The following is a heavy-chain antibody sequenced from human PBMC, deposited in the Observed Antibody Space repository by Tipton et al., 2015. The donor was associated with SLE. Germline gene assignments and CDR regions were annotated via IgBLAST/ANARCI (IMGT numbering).Heavy chain of an antibody. V-gene: IGHV4-39*01. J-gene: IGHJ4*02. D-gene: IGHD1-7*01. CDR2: IYYSGST. CDR1: GGSISRSNYF. CDR3: ASLNWNYFPDFDS. Sequence: TLSLTCSVSGGSISRSNYFWSWIRQPPGKGLEWIGYIYYSGSTYYNPSLTSRVIISVDTSENQFSLKLSSVTAADTAFYYCASLNWNYFPDFDSWGQGTLVTVSS.